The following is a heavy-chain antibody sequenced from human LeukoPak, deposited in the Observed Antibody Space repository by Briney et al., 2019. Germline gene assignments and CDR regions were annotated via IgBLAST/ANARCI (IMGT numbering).Heavy chain of an antibody. D-gene: IGHD3-10*01. Sequence: PGGSLRLSCAASGFSFSSNWMHGVRQAPGKGLVWVSRISIDGGDTVYADSVKGRFTVSRDNAKDTLYLQMNSLRVEDTAVYYCARGPYYAAGSFDYWGQGTLVTVSS. V-gene: IGHV3-74*01. CDR3: ARGPYYAAGSFDY. J-gene: IGHJ4*02. CDR2: ISIDGGDT. CDR1: GFSFSSNW.